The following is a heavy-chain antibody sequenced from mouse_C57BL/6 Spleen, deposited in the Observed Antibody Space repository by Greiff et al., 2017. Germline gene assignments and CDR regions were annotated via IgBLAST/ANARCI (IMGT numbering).Heavy chain of an antibody. CDR3: TRDHITTVVAPFFDY. CDR1: GFTFSSYA. D-gene: IGHD1-1*01. J-gene: IGHJ2*01. Sequence: EVQLQESGEGLVKPGGSLKLSCAASGFTFSSYAMSWVRQTPEKRLEWVAYISSGGDYIYYADTVKGRFTISRDNARNTLYLQMSSLKSEDTAMYYCTRDHITTVVAPFFDYWGQGTTLTVSS. V-gene: IGHV5-9-1*02. CDR2: ISSGGDYI.